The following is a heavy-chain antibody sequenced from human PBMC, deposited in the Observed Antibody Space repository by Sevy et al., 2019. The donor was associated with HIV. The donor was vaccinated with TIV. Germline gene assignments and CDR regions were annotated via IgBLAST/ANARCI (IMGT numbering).Heavy chain of an antibody. J-gene: IGHJ6*04. CDR3: ARWDV. Sequence: GGSLRLSCAASGVTVSSYWMNWVRQAPGRGLEWVANIKEDGSDKYYVDSVKGTFTSTRDNARNSLYLEMNSLRAEDTAVYYCARWDVWGKGTTVTVSS. V-gene: IGHV3-7*01. CDR1: GVTVSSYW. CDR2: IKEDGSDK.